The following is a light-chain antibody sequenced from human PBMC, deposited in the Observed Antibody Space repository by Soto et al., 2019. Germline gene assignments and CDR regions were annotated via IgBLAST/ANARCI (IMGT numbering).Light chain of an antibody. CDR1: RSNIETNI. Sequence: QSVLTQPPSASGTPGQRVTISCSGSRSNIETNIVAWYQQVPGTAPKLLIYADSQRPSGVPDRFSGSKSGTSASLAIRGLQAEDEADYYCAAWDDTLRGLVFGGGTKLTVL. CDR2: ADS. CDR3: AAWDDTLRGLV. V-gene: IGLV1-44*01. J-gene: IGLJ3*02.